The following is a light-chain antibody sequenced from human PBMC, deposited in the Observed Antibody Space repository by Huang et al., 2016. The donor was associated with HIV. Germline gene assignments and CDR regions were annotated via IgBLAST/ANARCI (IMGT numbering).Light chain of an antibody. V-gene: IGKV1-39*01. CDR2: AAS. CDR3: QQSYSAPFT. Sequence: DIQMTQSPSSLSASVGDRVTITCRASQSIDWVLNWYRQKPGKAPKLLSSAASSLQSGVPSRFSGSGSGTVFTLTISSLQPEDFATYFCQQSYSAPFTFGPGTRVDI. CDR1: QSIDWV. J-gene: IGKJ3*01.